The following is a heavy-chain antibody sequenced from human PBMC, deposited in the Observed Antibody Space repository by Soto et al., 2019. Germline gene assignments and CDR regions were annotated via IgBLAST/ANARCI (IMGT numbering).Heavy chain of an antibody. CDR3: ARVLGYYDILTGSPLFDY. D-gene: IGHD3-9*01. Sequence: VKVSCKASGYTFTSYGISWVRQAPGQGLEWMGWISAYNGNTNYAQKLQGRVTMTTGTSTSTAYMELRSLRSDDTAVYYCARVLGYYDILTGSPLFDYWGQGTLVTVSS. J-gene: IGHJ4*02. V-gene: IGHV1-18*01. CDR1: GYTFTSYG. CDR2: ISAYNGNT.